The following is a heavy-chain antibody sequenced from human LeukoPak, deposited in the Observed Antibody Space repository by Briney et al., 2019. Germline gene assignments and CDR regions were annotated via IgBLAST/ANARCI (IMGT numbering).Heavy chain of an antibody. CDR1: GGSFSGYY. J-gene: IGHJ4*02. CDR2: INHSGST. D-gene: IGHD3-10*01. CDR3: ARVRDGSGSSVFDY. Sequence: SETLSLTCAVYGGSFSGYYWSWLRQPPGKGLEWIGEINHSGSTNYNPSLKSRVTISVDTSKNQFSLTLSSVTAADTAVYYCARVRDGSGSSVFDYWGQGTLVTVSS. V-gene: IGHV4-34*01.